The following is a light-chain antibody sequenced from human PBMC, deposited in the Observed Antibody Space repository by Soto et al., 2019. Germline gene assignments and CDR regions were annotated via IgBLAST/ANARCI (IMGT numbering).Light chain of an antibody. J-gene: IGLJ1*01. CDR3: SSYAGSNSRPYV. V-gene: IGLV2-8*01. CDR2: EVI. CDR1: SSDVGGYKY. Sequence: QSALTQPPSASGSPGQSVTISCTGTSSDVGGYKYVAWYQQHPGKAPKLMIYEVIKRPSGVPDRFSGSKSGNTASLTVSGLQAEDEADYYCSSYAGSNSRPYVFGTGTKLTVL.